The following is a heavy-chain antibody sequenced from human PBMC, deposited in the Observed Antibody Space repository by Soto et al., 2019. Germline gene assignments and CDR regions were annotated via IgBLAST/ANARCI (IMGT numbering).Heavy chain of an antibody. CDR1: GGSGIGYY. D-gene: IGHD6-19*01. V-gene: IGHV4-34*01. J-gene: IGHJ5*02. CDR3: ARGIAVAGKGCWFDP. Sequence: PSETLPLACAVYGGSGIGYYWRWIRQPPGKGLECIGEINHSGSTNYNPSLKSRVTISVDTSKNQFSLKLSSVTAADTAVYYCARGIAVAGKGCWFDPWGQGTLVSVSS. CDR2: INHSGST.